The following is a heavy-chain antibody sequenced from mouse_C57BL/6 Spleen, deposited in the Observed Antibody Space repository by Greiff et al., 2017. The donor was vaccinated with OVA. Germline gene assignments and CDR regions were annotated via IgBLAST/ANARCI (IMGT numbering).Heavy chain of an antibody. V-gene: IGHV6-3*01. D-gene: IGHD2-10*01. CDR3: TGLPFAY. CDR1: GFTFSNYW. J-gene: IGHJ3*01. Sequence: EVNVVESGGGLVQPGGSMKLSCVASGFTFSNYWMNWVRQSPEKGLEWVAQIRLKSDNYATHYAESVKGRFTISRDDSKSSVYLQMNNLRAEDTGIYYCTGLPFAYWGQGTLVTVSA. CDR2: IRLKSDNYAT.